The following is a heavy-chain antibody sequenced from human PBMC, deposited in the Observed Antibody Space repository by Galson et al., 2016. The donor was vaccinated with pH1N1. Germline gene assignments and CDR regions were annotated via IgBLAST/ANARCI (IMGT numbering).Heavy chain of an antibody. Sequence: SLRLSCAASGFTFSDYWMSWVRQAPGKGLEWVANINQDDSKKNYGASVRGRFTISRDNAKNSPFLQMNSLRVEDTAVYYCASKLYGDPNYWGQGALVTVSS. J-gene: IGHJ4*02. V-gene: IGHV3-7*05. CDR3: ASKLYGDPNY. CDR2: INQDDSKK. D-gene: IGHD4-17*01. CDR1: GFTFSDYW.